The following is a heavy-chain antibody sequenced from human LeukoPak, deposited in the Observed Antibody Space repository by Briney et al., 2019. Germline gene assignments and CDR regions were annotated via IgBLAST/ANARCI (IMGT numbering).Heavy chain of an antibody. V-gene: IGHV3-48*03. CDR1: GFPFSIYE. D-gene: IGHD6-6*01. CDR2: VSSGGGNI. J-gene: IGHJ4*02. CDR3: ARGKYTVDY. Sequence: PGGSLRLSCVASGFPFSIYEMNWVRQAPGKGLEWISYVSSGGGNIYYADSVKGRFTISRDNAKNSLSLQMDSLRAEDTAVDYCARGKYTVDYWGQGTLVSVSS.